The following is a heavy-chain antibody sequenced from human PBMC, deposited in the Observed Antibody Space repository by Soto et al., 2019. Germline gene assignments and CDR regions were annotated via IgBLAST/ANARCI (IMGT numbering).Heavy chain of an antibody. J-gene: IGHJ6*02. CDR2: ISGSADST. V-gene: IGHV3-23*01. CDR3: AKTRGAMIYAISVYGMDV. Sequence: EVQLLESGGGFIHPGGSLRLSCAASGFSFSSFAMNWVRQAPGKGLEWVAIISGSADSTFYADSVKGRFTISRDNSKSTLYLTINSLRAEETAVYYCAKTRGAMIYAISVYGMDVWGQGTTVTVSS. CDR1: GFSFSSFA. D-gene: IGHD2-8*01.